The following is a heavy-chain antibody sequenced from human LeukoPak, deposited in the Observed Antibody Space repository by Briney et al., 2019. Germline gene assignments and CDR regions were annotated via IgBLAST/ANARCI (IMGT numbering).Heavy chain of an antibody. Sequence: GGSLRLSCAASGFTFSSYWMHWVRQAPGKGLVWVSRINSDGSSTNYADSLKGRFIISRDNAKNTLYLQMNSLRAEDTAVYYCARGSSGWYYFDYWGQGTLVTVSS. CDR2: INSDGSST. CDR1: GFTFSSYW. V-gene: IGHV3-74*01. J-gene: IGHJ4*02. CDR3: ARGSSGWYYFDY. D-gene: IGHD6-19*01.